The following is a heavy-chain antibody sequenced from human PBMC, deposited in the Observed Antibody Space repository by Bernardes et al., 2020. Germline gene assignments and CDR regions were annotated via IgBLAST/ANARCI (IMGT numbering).Heavy chain of an antibody. CDR1: GFSLSTSGMC. D-gene: IGHD3-22*01. CDR3: ARTQYYYDSSGYYPLRGAFDI. Sequence: SGPPLVKPTQTLTLTCTFSGFSLSTSGMCVSWIRQPPGKALEWLALIDWDDDKYYSTSLKTRLTISKDTSKNQVVLTMTNMDPVDTATYYCARTQYYYDSSGYYPLRGAFDIWGQGTMVTGSS. J-gene: IGHJ3*02. CDR2: IDWDDDK. V-gene: IGHV2-70*01.